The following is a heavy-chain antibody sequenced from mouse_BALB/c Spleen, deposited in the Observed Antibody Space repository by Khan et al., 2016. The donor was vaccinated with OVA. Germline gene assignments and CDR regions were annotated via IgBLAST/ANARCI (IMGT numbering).Heavy chain of an antibody. D-gene: IGHD2-3*01. J-gene: IGHJ4*01. Sequence: QVQLKQSGPGLVAPSQSLSIACTVSGFSLTTYGVNWVRQPPGEGLEWLGVIWAGGSTNYNSALRSRLSISKDNAKSQVFLKMNSLQTDDTAMYYCVRFYEPYYAMDYWGQGTSVTVSS. CDR3: VRFYEPYYAMDY. V-gene: IGHV2-9*02. CDR2: IWAGGST. CDR1: GFSLTTYG.